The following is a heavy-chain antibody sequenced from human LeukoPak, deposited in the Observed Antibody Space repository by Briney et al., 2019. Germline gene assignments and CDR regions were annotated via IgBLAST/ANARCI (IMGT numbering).Heavy chain of an antibody. D-gene: IGHD1-26*01. CDR2: VSGSGAGT. V-gene: IGHV3-23*01. Sequence: PGGSLRLSCAASGFTFNNYAMSWVRQAPGKGLEWVSAVSGSGAGTFYADSVKGRFTISRDDSKNTLFLQMNSLRADDTAVYYCATRTVGAIYYWGQGTLVTVSS. CDR1: GFTFNNYA. J-gene: IGHJ4*02. CDR3: ATRTVGAIYY.